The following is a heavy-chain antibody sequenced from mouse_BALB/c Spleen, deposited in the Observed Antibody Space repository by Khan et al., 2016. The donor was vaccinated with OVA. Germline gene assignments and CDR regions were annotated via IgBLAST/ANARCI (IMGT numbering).Heavy chain of an antibody. V-gene: IGHV1-20*02. CDR1: GYSFTGYF. D-gene: IGHD1-1*01. CDR3: TRIYRSDFDY. CDR2: INPHIGET. Sequence: VQLQQSGPELVRPGASVKISCKASGYSFTGYFMNWVMQSHGKSLEWIGRINPHIGETFYNQRFKDKATFTVDESSSTAHMELRSLASEDSAVYYCTRIYRSDFDYWGQGTTLTVSS. J-gene: IGHJ2*01.